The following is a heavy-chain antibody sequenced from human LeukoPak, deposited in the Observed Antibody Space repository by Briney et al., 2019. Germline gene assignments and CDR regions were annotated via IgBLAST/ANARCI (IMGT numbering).Heavy chain of an antibody. CDR3: TRDSWTAGHFLGGGDH. Sequence: PGGSLRLSCTASGFTFSDYAMSWVRQAPGKGLEWVGFIRSTPFRGTTEYAASVKGRFTISRDDSKSIVYLQMNSLETEDTAVYYCTRDSWTAGHFLGGGDHWGQGTVVTVSS. CDR2: IRSTPFRGTT. D-gene: IGHD6-13*01. V-gene: IGHV3-49*04. J-gene: IGHJ4*02. CDR1: GFTFSDYA.